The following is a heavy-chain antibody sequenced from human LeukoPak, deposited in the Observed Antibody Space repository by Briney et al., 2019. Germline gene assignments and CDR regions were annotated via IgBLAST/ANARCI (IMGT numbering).Heavy chain of an antibody. Sequence: GGSLRLSCAASGFTFSTHWMSWVRQAPGKGLEWVANIKQDGSEKYYVDSVKGRFTISRDNAKNSLYLQMNSLRVEDTAVYYCAREKHYYGSVVDYWGQGTLVTVSS. J-gene: IGHJ4*02. D-gene: IGHD3-10*01. V-gene: IGHV3-7*01. CDR3: AREKHYYGSVVDY. CDR1: GFTFSTHW. CDR2: IKQDGSEK.